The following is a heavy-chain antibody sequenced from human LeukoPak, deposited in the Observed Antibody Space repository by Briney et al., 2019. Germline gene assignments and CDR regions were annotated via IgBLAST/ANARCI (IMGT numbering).Heavy chain of an antibody. CDR2: IYTSGST. CDR1: GGSISSYY. V-gene: IGHV4-4*09. D-gene: IGHD3-22*01. J-gene: IGHJ4*02. Sequence: SETLSLTCTVSGGSISSYYWSWIWQPPGKGLELIGYIYTSGSTNYNPSLKSRVTISVDTSKNQFSLKLSSVTAADTAVYYCARYSSGYYYVPLFDYWGQGTLVTVSS. CDR3: ARYSSGYYYVPLFDY.